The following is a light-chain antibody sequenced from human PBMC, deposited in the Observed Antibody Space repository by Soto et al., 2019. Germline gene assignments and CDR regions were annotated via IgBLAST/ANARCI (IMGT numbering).Light chain of an antibody. V-gene: IGKV3-11*01. J-gene: IGKJ4*01. Sequence: EIVLTQSPATLSLSPGERATLSCRASQSVRSYLAWYQQKPCQAPRLLLYDASNRATGIPARFSGSGSGTDFTLTISSLEPEDFAVYYCQQRSNWPLTFGGGTKVEI. CDR3: QQRSNWPLT. CDR2: DAS. CDR1: QSVRSY.